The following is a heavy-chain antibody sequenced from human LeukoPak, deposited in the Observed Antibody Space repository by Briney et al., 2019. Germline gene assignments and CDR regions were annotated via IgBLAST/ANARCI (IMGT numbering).Heavy chain of an antibody. Sequence: GGSLRLSCATSGFTFVDYGLSWVRRAPGQGLEWLCAINYNGAITDYADSVKGRFTISRDNAKNSLYLRMDSLRAEDTALYYCARDRLGPSFSVSHFDLWGQGTLVTVSS. D-gene: IGHD3-3*02. CDR2: INYNGAIT. CDR3: ARDRLGPSFSVSHFDL. V-gene: IGHV3-20*04. J-gene: IGHJ4*02. CDR1: GFTFVDYG.